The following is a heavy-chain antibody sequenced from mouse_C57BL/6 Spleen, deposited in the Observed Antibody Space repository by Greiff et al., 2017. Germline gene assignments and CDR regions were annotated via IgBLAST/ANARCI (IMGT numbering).Heavy chain of an antibody. CDR2: INPSSGYT. CDR3: ARGDSNFLFDY. Sequence: VQLQESGAELARPGASVKMSCKASGYTFTSYTMHWVKQRPGQGLEWIGYINPSSGYTKYNQKFKDKATLTADKSSSTAYMQLSSLTSEASAVYYCARGDSNFLFDYWCQGTTLTVSS. CDR1: GYTFTSYT. V-gene: IGHV1-4*01. J-gene: IGHJ2*01. D-gene: IGHD2-5*01.